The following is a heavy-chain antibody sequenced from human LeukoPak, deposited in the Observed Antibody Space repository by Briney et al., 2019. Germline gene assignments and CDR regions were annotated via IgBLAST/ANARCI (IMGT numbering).Heavy chain of an antibody. CDR2: NNPNSGGT. Sequence: ASVKVSCKASGYTFTGYYMHWVRQAPGQGLEWMGWNNPNSGGTNYAQKFQGRVTMTRDTSISTAYMELSRLRSDDTAVYYCARVVVIELDAFDIWGQGTMVTVSS. CDR1: GYTFTGYY. V-gene: IGHV1-2*02. CDR3: ARVVVIELDAFDI. D-gene: IGHD3-22*01. J-gene: IGHJ3*02.